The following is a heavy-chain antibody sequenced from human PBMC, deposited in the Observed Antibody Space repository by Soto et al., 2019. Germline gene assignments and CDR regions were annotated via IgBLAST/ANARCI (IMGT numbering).Heavy chain of an antibody. V-gene: IGHV1-24*01. D-gene: IGHD3-3*01. Sequence: QVQLVQSGAEVKKPGASVKVSCKVSGYTLTELSMHWVRQAPGKGLEWMGGFDPEDGETIYAQKFQGRVTMTEDTSTDTADMELSSLRSEDTAVYYCATGSMVLFDDFWSGYYFYWGQGTLVTVSS. J-gene: IGHJ4*02. CDR2: FDPEDGET. CDR1: GYTLTELS. CDR3: ATGSMVLFDDFWSGYYFY.